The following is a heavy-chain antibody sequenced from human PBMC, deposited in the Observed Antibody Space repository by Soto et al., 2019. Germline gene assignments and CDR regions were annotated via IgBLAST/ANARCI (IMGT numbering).Heavy chain of an antibody. CDR1: GFTFSSYA. J-gene: IGHJ4*02. Sequence: PGGFLRLSCAASGFTFSSYAMSWVRQAPGKGLEWVSAISGSGGSTYYADSVKGRFTISRDNSKNTLYLQMNSLRAEDTAVYYCAKDVNRRYCSGGSCPSDYWGQGTLVNVSS. D-gene: IGHD2-15*01. CDR3: AKDVNRRYCSGGSCPSDY. V-gene: IGHV3-23*01. CDR2: ISGSGGST.